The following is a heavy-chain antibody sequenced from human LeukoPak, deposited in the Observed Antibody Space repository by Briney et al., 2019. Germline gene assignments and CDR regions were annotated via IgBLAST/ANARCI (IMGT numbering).Heavy chain of an antibody. D-gene: IGHD6-13*01. CDR2: IKQDGSEK. Sequence: GGSLRLSCAASGFTSSSYWMSWVRQAPGKGLEWVANIKQDGSEKYYVDPVKGRFTISRDNAKNSLYLQMNSLRAEDTAVFYCARVKMPAAGTPNFYWYFDLWGRGTLVTVSS. J-gene: IGHJ2*01. CDR3: ARVKMPAAGTPNFYWYFDL. CDR1: GFTSSSYW. V-gene: IGHV3-7*01.